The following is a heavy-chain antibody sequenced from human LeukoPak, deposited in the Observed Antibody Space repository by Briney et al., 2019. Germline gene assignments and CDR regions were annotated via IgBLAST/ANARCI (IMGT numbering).Heavy chain of an antibody. Sequence: GGSLRLSCAASGFTFSSYSMNWIRQAPGKGLEWVSSISSSTSYIYYADSVKGRFTISKDNAKNSLYLQMNSLRAEDTAVYYCARRYDYVWGSYRSGYFDYWGQGTLVTVSS. CDR2: ISSSTSYI. D-gene: IGHD3-16*02. CDR1: GFTFSSYS. J-gene: IGHJ4*02. V-gene: IGHV3-21*01. CDR3: ARRYDYVWGSYRSGYFDY.